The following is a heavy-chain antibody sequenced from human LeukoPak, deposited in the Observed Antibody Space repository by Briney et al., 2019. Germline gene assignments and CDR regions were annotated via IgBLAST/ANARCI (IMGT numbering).Heavy chain of an antibody. D-gene: IGHD2-15*01. CDR2: INPNSGGT. CDR3: ARGVGYCSGGSCPPYFDY. Sequence: ASVKVSCKASGYTFTGYYMHWVRQAPGQGLEWMGWINPNSGGTNYAQKFQGRVTMTRDTSISTAYMELSRLRSDDTAVYYCARGVGYCSGGSCPPYFDYWGQGTLVTVSS. J-gene: IGHJ4*02. V-gene: IGHV1-2*02. CDR1: GYTFTGYY.